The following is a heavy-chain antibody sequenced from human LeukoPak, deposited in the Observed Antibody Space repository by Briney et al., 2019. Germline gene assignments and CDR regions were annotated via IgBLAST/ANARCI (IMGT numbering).Heavy chain of an antibody. CDR2: IYWDDGK. Sequence: SGPTLFKPTRTLTLTCTFSGFSLSTRGVGVGWIRQPPGKALEWLSLIYWDDGKRYSPSLKSRLTITKDTSKNQVVLTMTNMDPVDTATYYCAHSDRNGSYYYYYYMDVWGKGTTVTVSS. D-gene: IGHD3-10*01. J-gene: IGHJ6*03. CDR3: AHSDRNGSYYYYYYMDV. CDR1: GFSLSTRGVG. V-gene: IGHV2-5*02.